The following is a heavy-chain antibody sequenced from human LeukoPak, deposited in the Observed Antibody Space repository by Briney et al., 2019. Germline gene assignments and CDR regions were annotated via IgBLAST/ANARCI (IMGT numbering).Heavy chain of an antibody. Sequence: PGGSLRLSCAASGFTFSSYVMHWVRQAPGKGLEWVAVIWYDGSNKYYADSVKGRFTISRDNSKNTLYLQMNSLRAEDTAVYYCAREFIYDILTGSHYDAFDIWGQGTMVTVSS. D-gene: IGHD3-9*01. CDR1: GFTFSSYV. CDR3: AREFIYDILTGSHYDAFDI. V-gene: IGHV3-33*01. J-gene: IGHJ3*02. CDR2: IWYDGSNK.